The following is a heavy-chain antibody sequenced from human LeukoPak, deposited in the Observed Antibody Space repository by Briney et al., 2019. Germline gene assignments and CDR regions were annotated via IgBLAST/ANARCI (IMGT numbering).Heavy chain of an antibody. J-gene: IGHJ4*02. CDR3: ARARSTAMVSSGGY. D-gene: IGHD5-18*01. V-gene: IGHV3-30-3*01. Sequence: GGSLRLSCAASGFTFSSYAMHWVRQAPGKGLEGVAVISYDGSNKYYADSVKGRFTISRDNSKNPLYLQRNSWRAEDTAVYYCARARSTAMVSSGGYWGQGTLVSVSS. CDR1: GFTFSSYA. CDR2: ISYDGSNK.